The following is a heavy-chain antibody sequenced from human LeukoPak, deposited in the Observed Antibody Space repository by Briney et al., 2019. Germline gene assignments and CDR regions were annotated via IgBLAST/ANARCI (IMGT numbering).Heavy chain of an antibody. CDR3: AKRMRLGELSLYNYYYYGMDV. D-gene: IGHD3-16*02. Sequence: GGSLRLSCAASGFTFSSDAMSWVRQAPGKGLDWVSAISGSGGSTYYADSVKGRFTISRDNSKNTLYLQMNSLRAEDTAVYYCAKRMRLGELSLYNYYYYGMDVWGKGTTVTVSS. CDR2: ISGSGGST. CDR1: GFTFSSDA. J-gene: IGHJ6*04. V-gene: IGHV3-23*01.